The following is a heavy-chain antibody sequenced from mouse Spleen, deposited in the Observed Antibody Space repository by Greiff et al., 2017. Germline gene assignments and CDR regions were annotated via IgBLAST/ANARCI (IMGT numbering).Heavy chain of an antibody. CDR1: GYTFTSYW. CDR3: ARGGLLRVDYFDY. D-gene: IGHD1-1*01. J-gene: IGHJ2*01. V-gene: IGHV1-7*01. CDR2: INPSSGYT. Sequence: VQLVESGAELAKPGASVKLSCKASGYTFTSYWMHWVKQRPGQGLEWIGYINPSSGYTKYNQKFKDKATLTADKSSSTAYMQLSSLTYEDSAVYYCARGGLLRVDYFDYWGQGTTLTVSS.